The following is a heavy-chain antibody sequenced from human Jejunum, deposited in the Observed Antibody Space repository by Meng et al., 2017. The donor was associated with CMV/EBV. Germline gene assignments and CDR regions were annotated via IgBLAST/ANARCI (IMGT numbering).Heavy chain of an antibody. CDR2: IIPIFDTA. J-gene: IGHJ4*02. V-gene: IGHV1-69*01. CDR1: V. CDR3: AREFRRDGYDSGSQAQAYFFES. D-gene: IGHD5-24*01. Sequence: VVPCLRQAPGQGLEWMGGIIPIFDTAIYAQKFEGRLTITSDDSTSASYMDLSSLTPEDTAVYYCAREFRRDGYDSGSQAQAYFFESWGQGTPVTVSS.